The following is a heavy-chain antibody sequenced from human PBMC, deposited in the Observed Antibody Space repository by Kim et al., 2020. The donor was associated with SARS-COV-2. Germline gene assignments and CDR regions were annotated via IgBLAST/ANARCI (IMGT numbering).Heavy chain of an antibody. J-gene: IGHJ4*02. V-gene: IGHV4-59*12. CDR3: AREGGSSSTHLDY. Sequence: SETLSLTCSVSGGSISTYYWSWLRQPPGKGLEWIGYVYYSGSTNYNPSLKSRVTMSVDTSNNQFSLNLTSVTAADTDVYYCAREGGSSSTHLDYWGQGTLVTVSS. CDR2: VYYSGST. CDR1: GGSISTYY. D-gene: IGHD2-2*01.